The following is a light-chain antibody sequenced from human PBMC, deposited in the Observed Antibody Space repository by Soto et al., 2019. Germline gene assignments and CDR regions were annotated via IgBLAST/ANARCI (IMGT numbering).Light chain of an antibody. J-gene: IGKJ4*01. Sequence: EIVLTQSPGTLSLSPGERATLSCRASQTISNTFLAWYQQRPGQAPRLLIYGASGRAAGIPDRFSGSGSGTDVTLSISRLEPEDFAVYYCQQYGVSPTFGGGTKVELK. V-gene: IGKV3-20*01. CDR1: QTISNTF. CDR3: QQYGVSPT. CDR2: GAS.